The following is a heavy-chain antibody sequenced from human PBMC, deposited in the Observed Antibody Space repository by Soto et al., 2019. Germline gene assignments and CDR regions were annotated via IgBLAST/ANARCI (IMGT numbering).Heavy chain of an antibody. CDR1: GGTFSSYR. Sequence: SLKVACKASGGTFSSYRTNWVRQAPGQGLEWVGGVVPIRRTADYAQTFQGRVIITADESARTSYMELRSLRSQDTAVYYCVRDSGAKLSSSWGPGTLVTVSS. V-gene: IGHV1-69*13. J-gene: IGHJ4*02. CDR3: VRDSGAKLSSS. CDR2: VVPIRRTA. D-gene: IGHD6-13*01.